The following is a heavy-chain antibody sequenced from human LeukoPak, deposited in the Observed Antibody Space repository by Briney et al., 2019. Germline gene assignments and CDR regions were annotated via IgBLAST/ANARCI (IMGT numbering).Heavy chain of an antibody. Sequence: GGSLRLSCAASGFSFSHYSMNWVRQAPGKGLEWVSSISTSSDYIFYADSVRGRFTISRDNAKNSLYLQMNSLRAEDTAVYYCARDGHYSDTSGYYPDYWGQGTLVTVSS. V-gene: IGHV3-21*01. CDR2: ISTSSDYI. CDR1: GFSFSHYS. CDR3: ARDGHYSDTSGYYPDY. J-gene: IGHJ4*02. D-gene: IGHD3-22*01.